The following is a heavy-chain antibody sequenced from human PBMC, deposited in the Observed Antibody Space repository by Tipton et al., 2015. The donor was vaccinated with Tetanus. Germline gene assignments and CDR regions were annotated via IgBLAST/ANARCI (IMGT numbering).Heavy chain of an antibody. CDR3: AGEQGGGGRGWNYFGF. CDR1: GGSISSGGYY. V-gene: IGHV4-31*03. J-gene: IGHJ4*02. D-gene: IGHD3-10*01. Sequence: TLSLTCTVSGGSISSGGYYWSWIRQHPGKGLEWIGEIYYSGSTYYNPSLKSRVTISVDTAKNQFSLKLNSVTAGDTGVFYCAGEQGGGGRGWNYFGFWGQGTLVTVSS. CDR2: IYYSGST.